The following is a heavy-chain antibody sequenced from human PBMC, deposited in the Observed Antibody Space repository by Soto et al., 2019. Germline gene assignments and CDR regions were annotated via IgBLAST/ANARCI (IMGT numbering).Heavy chain of an antibody. D-gene: IGHD2-15*01. CDR2: IYYSGYT. CDR3: ARDGGENAMDV. Sequence: QVQLQESGPGLVKPSQTLSLTCTVSGDFISSGDYYWGWIRQHPDKGLEWIGYIYYSGYTYYNPSLESRVSISIDTSKNQCSLKLTSVTAADTAVYYCARDGGENAMDVWGQGTTVTVSS. V-gene: IGHV4-31*03. CDR1: GDFISSGDYY. J-gene: IGHJ6*02.